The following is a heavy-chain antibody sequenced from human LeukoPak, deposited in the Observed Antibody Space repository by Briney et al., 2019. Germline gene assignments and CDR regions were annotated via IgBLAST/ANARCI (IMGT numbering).Heavy chain of an antibody. Sequence: PGASVKVSCKASGYTFTGYYMHWVRQAPGQGLEWMGWINPNSGGTNYAQKFQGRVTMTRDTSISTAYMELSRLRSDDTAVYYCARSWGVAVAATNNWFDPWGQGTLVTVSS. CDR1: GYTFTGYY. CDR3: ARSWGVAVAATNNWFDP. J-gene: IGHJ5*02. V-gene: IGHV1-2*02. CDR2: INPNSGGT. D-gene: IGHD2-15*01.